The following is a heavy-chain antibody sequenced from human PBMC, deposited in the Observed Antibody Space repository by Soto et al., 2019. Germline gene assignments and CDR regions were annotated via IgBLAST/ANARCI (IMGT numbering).Heavy chain of an antibody. V-gene: IGHV1-69*19. CDR2: ISPMFGAA. CDR1: RGTFNTYA. J-gene: IGHJ4*02. Sequence: QVQLVQSGAEMKKPGSSVKVSCQSSRGTFNTYAMNWVRQAPGQGPEWMGDISPMFGAANYAPKFQGRVTITADESTATSYMQLSSLTSEDTALYFCAREVQVHTPAFVYWGLGTLVTVSS. CDR3: AREVQVHTPAFVY. D-gene: IGHD3-10*01.